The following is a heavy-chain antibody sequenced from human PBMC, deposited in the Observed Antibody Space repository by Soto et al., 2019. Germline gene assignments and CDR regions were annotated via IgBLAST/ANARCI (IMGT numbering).Heavy chain of an antibody. CDR2: ISGSGGST. J-gene: IGHJ1*01. D-gene: IGHD2-2*01. CDR3: AKGYCSSTSCSTGYFQH. Sequence: GESLKISCAASGFTFSSYAMSWVRQAPGKGLEWVSAISGSGGSTYYADSVKGRFTISRDNSKNTLYLQMNSLRAEDTAVYYCAKGYCSSTSCSTGYFQHWGQGTLVTVSS. CDR1: GFTFSSYA. V-gene: IGHV3-23*01.